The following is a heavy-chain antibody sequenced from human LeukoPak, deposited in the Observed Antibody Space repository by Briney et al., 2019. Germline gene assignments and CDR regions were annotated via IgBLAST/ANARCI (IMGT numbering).Heavy chain of an antibody. J-gene: IGHJ4*02. D-gene: IGHD2-2*01. CDR3: AKDEGYCSSTSCYSDY. CDR1: GFTFSSYA. V-gene: IGHV3-23*01. CDR2: ISGSGGST. Sequence: GGSLRLSCAASGFTFSSYATSWVRQAPGKGLEWVSAISGSGGSTYYADSVKGRFTISRDNSKNTLYLQMNSLRAEDTAVYYCAKDEGYCSSTSCYSDYWGQGTLVTVSS.